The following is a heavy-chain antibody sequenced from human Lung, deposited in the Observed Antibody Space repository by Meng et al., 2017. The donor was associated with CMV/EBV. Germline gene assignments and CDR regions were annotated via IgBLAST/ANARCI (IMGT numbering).Heavy chain of an antibody. V-gene: IGHV3-49*04. CDR1: GFIFGDFA. Sequence: SCTGSGFIFGDFAMSWVRQAPGKGLEWVGFIRSKGYGGSTEYAASVKGRFSISRDESKSIAYLQMNSLKTEDTAVYFCTGARPKWEQIGQSFDIXDQGXMVTVSS. CDR3: TGARPKWEQIGQSFDI. D-gene: IGHD1-26*01. J-gene: IGHJ3*02. CDR2: IRSKGYGGST.